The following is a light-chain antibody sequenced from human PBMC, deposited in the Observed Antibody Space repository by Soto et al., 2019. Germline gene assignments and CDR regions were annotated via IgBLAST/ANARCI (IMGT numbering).Light chain of an antibody. CDR1: QSVNSY. CDR2: GAF. Sequence: DVQMTQSPSSLSASVGDRVTITCRASQSVNSYLNWYQQKPGKAPKLLIYGAFTLQSGVPSRFSGSGSGTDFTLTISSLQLEDFATYYCQQTYITPPTTFGQGTQVEIK. V-gene: IGKV1-39*01. J-gene: IGKJ2*01. CDR3: QQTYITPPTT.